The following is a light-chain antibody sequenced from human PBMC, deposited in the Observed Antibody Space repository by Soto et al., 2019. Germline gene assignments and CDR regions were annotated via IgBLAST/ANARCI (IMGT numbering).Light chain of an antibody. Sequence: DIQMTQSPSTWSASVGDRVTITCRASQSISSWLAWYQQKPGKAPKLLIYKASSLESGVPSRFSGSGSGTEFTLTISSLQPDDFATFYCQQYSLYPWTFGQGTKVDIK. V-gene: IGKV1-5*03. J-gene: IGKJ1*01. CDR3: QQYSLYPWT. CDR1: QSISSW. CDR2: KAS.